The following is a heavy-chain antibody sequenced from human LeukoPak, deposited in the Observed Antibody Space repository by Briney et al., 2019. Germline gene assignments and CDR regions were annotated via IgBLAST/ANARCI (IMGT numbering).Heavy chain of an antibody. D-gene: IGHD6-19*01. Sequence: SGPTLVNPTQTLTLTCTFSGFSLSTTKMRVSWIRQPPGKALEWLARIDWDDDKFYSTSLETRLTISKDTSKNQVVLTMTNMDPVDTATCYCARSIAVAGYYFDYWGRGTLVTVSS. CDR1: GFSLSTTKMR. CDR2: IDWDDDK. J-gene: IGHJ4*02. V-gene: IGHV2-70*04. CDR3: ARSIAVAGYYFDY.